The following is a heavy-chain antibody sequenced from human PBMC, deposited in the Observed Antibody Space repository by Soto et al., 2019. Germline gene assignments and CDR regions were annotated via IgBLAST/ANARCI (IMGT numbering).Heavy chain of an antibody. V-gene: IGHV1-18*01. Sequence: QAHLVQSGPEVKKPGASVKVSCKGSGYIFTSYGIAWVRQAPGQGLEWMGWISAHNGNTEYAQKFQGRVTVTRDTSTSTAYLELSMLTYDDAALYYCGRGRYGDYWGQGALVTVSS. CDR1: GYIFTSYG. J-gene: IGHJ4*02. D-gene: IGHD4-17*01. CDR3: GRGRYGDY. CDR2: ISAHNGNT.